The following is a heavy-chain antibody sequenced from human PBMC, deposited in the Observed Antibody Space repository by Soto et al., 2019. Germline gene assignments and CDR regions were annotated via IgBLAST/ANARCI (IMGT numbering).Heavy chain of an antibody. D-gene: IGHD5-18*01. CDR3: ATLNSFGSDY. J-gene: IGHJ4*02. CDR2: IYSDGSGA. CDR1: GRRFRTYW. Sequence: GGSRILSCASSGRRFRTYWMHWVRPAPGKGLVWVSRIYSDGSGAMYADSVKGRFTISRDNARSTLYLQMNSLRAEDTAVYYCATLNSFGSDYWGRGTLVTVSS. V-gene: IGHV3-74*03.